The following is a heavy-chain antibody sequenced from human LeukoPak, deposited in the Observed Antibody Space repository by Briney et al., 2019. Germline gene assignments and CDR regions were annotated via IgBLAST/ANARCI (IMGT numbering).Heavy chain of an antibody. CDR3: TRRVSTTRWFDP. V-gene: IGHV3-74*01. CDR1: GFTFSSYW. CDR2: IKSDGSTT. Sequence: GGSLRLSCAASGFTFSSYWMHWVRQAPGQGLVWVSRIKSDGSTTNYADSVTGRFTISRDNAENTLYLQMNSLRVEDTAVYYCTRRVSTTRWFDPWGQGTLVTVSS. J-gene: IGHJ5*02. D-gene: IGHD2-15*01.